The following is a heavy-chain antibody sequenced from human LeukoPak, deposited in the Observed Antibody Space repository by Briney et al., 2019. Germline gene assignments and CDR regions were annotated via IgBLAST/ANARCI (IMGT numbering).Heavy chain of an antibody. D-gene: IGHD2-2*01. J-gene: IGHJ4*02. Sequence: GGSLRLSCAASGFTFSSYATNWVRQAPGKGLEWVPTIGAGSSSTYYADSVKGRFTISRDNSKNTLYLQMNSLRAEDTAVYYCAKGVSSLVPATRVPDYWGQGTLVTVSS. V-gene: IGHV3-23*01. CDR2: IGAGSSST. CDR3: AKGVSSLVPATRVPDY. CDR1: GFTFSSYA.